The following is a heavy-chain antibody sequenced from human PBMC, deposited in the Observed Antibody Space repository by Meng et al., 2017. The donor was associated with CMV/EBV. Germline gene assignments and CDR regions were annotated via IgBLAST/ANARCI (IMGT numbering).Heavy chain of an antibody. Sequence: YCGSFSGYYRSCIRQPPGKGLEWIGEINHSRRTNDAPTLKSRVTISVDTSKNQFSLKLSSVTAADTAVYYCARGVVVIATRRGYFALWGRGTLVTVSS. J-gene: IGHJ2*01. CDR2: INHSRRT. D-gene: IGHD2-21*01. CDR3: ARGVVVIATRRGYFAL. CDR1: CGSFSGYY. V-gene: IGHV4-34*01.